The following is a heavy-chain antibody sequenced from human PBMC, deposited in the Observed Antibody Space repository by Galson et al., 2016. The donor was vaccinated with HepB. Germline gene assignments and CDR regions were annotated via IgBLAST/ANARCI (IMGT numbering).Heavy chain of an antibody. CDR1: GFTFSDSA. J-gene: IGHJ3*02. CDR2: IRSKANSYAT. CDR3: TTGEAIVGAAYMRDAFDI. D-gene: IGHD2-15*01. V-gene: IGHV3-73*01. Sequence: SLRLSCAASGFTFSDSAMHWVRQASGKGLEWVGRIRSKANSYATAYGASVKGRFTISRDDSENTAYLQMNSLKAEDTAVCYCTTGEAIVGAAYMRDAFDIWGPGTMVTVSS.